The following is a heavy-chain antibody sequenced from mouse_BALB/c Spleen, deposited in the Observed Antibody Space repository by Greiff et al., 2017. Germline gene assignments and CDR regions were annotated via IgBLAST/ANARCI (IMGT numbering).Heavy chain of an antibody. J-gene: IGHJ3*01. Sequence: QVQLQQSGAELAKPGASVKMSCKASGYTFTSYWMNWVKQRPGQGLEWIGQIYPGDGDTNYNGKFKGKATLTADKSSSTAYMQLSSLTSEDSAVYFCARLYYGSSSWFAYWGQGTLVTVSA. CDR1: GYTFTSYW. CDR2: IYPGDGDT. V-gene: IGHV1-80*01. D-gene: IGHD1-1*01. CDR3: ARLYYGSSSWFAY.